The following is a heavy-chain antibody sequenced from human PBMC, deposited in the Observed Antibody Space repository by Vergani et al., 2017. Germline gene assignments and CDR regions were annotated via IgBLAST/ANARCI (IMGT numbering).Heavy chain of an antibody. V-gene: IGHV1-69*01. J-gene: IGHJ6*02. D-gene: IGHD2-2*01. CDR3: AALIEDPAVTDYYYYGMDV. Sequence: QVQLVQSGAEVKKPGSSVKVSCKASGGTFSSYAISWVRQAPGQGLEWMGGIIPIFGTANYAQKFQGRVTITADESTSTAYMELSSLRAEDTAVYYCAALIEDPAVTDYYYYGMDVWGQGTTVTVSS. CDR1: GGTFSSYA. CDR2: IIPIFGTA.